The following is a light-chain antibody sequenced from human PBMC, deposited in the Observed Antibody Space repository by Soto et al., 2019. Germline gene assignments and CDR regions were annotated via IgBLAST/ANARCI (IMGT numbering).Light chain of an antibody. Sequence: GLTQSPATLSLYPGERATLSCRASRSISTYLAWYQQKPGQAPRLLIYGASSRATGIPDRFSGSGSGTDFTLTISRLEPEDSAVYYCQQYGNSRTFGQGTKVHIK. J-gene: IGKJ1*01. CDR2: GAS. CDR3: QQYGNSRT. V-gene: IGKV3-20*01. CDR1: RSISTY.